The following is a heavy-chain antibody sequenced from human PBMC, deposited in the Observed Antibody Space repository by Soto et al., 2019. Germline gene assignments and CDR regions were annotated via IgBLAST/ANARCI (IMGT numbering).Heavy chain of an antibody. CDR1: GFDFGDYY. Sequence: VGSLRLSCTGSGFDFGDYYMSWIRQAPGKGLEWVSYIDSGDGTTYYTDSVKGRFTISRDNAKKTVYLQMSSLRVEDTALYYCVRPYYSSSWFPFDRWGQGTLVTVSS. V-gene: IGHV3-11*01. CDR2: IDSGDGTT. D-gene: IGHD6-13*01. J-gene: IGHJ4*02. CDR3: VRPYYSSSWFPFDR.